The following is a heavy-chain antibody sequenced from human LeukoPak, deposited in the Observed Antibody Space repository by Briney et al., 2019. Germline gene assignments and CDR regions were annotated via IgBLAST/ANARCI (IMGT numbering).Heavy chain of an antibody. D-gene: IGHD3-10*01. V-gene: IGHV3-48*03. CDR3: ARRGCYYGSGMDV. J-gene: IGHJ6*02. CDR1: GFTFSSYE. CDR2: ISSGGSPI. Sequence: GGSLRLSCAASGFTFSSYEMNWVRQAPGKGLEWVSYISSGGSPIYYADSVKGRFTISRDNAKKSLYLQMNSLRAEDTAVYYCARRGCYYGSGMDVWGQGTTVTVSS.